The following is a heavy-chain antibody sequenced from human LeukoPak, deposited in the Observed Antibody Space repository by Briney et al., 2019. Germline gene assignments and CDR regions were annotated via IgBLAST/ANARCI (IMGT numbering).Heavy chain of an antibody. CDR3: AKHEYGSCFGP. Sequence: GGCLRLSCGASKFTFSNYAMTWVRQAPGKGLEWVSSITIIGDSTYYPDSLKGRFTISRDNSKNPLFLQMNSLRAEDTAVYYCAKHEYGSCFGPWGQGTLVTVRS. V-gene: IGHV3-23*01. CDR1: KFTFSNYA. D-gene: IGHD4-17*01. J-gene: IGHJ5*02. CDR2: ITIIGDST.